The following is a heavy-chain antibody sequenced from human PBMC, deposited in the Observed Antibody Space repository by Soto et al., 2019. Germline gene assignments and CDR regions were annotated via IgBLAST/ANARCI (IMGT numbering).Heavy chain of an antibody. Sequence: SSETLSLTCTVSGGSVSSGSYYWSWIRQPPGKGLEWIGYIYYSGSTNYNPSLKSRVTISVDTSKNQFSLKLSSVTAADTAVYYCARGDVAAAGYYYYYGMDVWGQGXTVTVYS. CDR3: ARGDVAAAGYYYYYGMDV. D-gene: IGHD6-13*01. V-gene: IGHV4-61*01. CDR2: IYYSGST. CDR1: GGSVSSGSYY. J-gene: IGHJ6*02.